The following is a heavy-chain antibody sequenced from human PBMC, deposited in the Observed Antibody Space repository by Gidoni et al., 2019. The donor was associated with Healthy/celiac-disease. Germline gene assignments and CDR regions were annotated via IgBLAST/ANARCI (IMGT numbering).Heavy chain of an antibody. CDR3: ATAGYSYGLRYYYYIDV. Sequence: LEWIGYIYYSGSTSYNPSLKSRVTISVDTSKNQFSLKLSSVTAADTAVYYCATAGYSYGLRYYYYIDVWGKGTTVTVSS. CDR2: IYYSGST. D-gene: IGHD5-18*01. J-gene: IGHJ6*03. V-gene: IGHV4-30-4*01.